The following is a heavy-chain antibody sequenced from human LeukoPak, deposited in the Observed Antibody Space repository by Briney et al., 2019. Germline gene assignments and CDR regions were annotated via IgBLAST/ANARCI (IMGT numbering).Heavy chain of an antibody. D-gene: IGHD4-17*01. J-gene: IGHJ6*02. CDR2: IIPILGIA. CDR3: ARARVTRYGDYDPYYYGMDV. V-gene: IGHV1-69*04. CDR1: GGTFSSYA. Sequence: SVKVFCKASGGTFSSYAISWVRQAPGQGLEWMGRIIPILGIANYAQKFQGRVTITADKSTSTAYMELSSLRSEDTAVYYCARARVTRYGDYDPYYYGMDVWGQGTTVTVSS.